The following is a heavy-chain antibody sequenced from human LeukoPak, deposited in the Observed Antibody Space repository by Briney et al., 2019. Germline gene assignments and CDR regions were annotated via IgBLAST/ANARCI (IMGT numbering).Heavy chain of an antibody. CDR3: ARGLLTFGGVIGGPQALEYFQH. J-gene: IGHJ1*01. Sequence: ASVKVSCKASGYTFTNYGISWVRQAPGQGLEWMGWSSPYNGKTNYAQSLQGRVTMTTDTSTGTAYMELRSLRSDDTAMYYCARGLLTFGGVIGGPQALEYFQHWGQGTLVTVSS. D-gene: IGHD3-16*02. CDR2: SSPYNGKT. V-gene: IGHV1-18*04. CDR1: GYTFTNYG.